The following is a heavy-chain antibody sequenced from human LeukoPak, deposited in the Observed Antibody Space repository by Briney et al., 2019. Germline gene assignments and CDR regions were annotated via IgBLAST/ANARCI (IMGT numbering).Heavy chain of an antibody. V-gene: IGHV1-8*03. CDR3: ARSGLRHDLGVDYYYYMDV. J-gene: IGHJ6*03. Sequence: ASERVSCKASGYTFTSYDINWVRQATGQGLEWMGWMNPNSGNAGYAQKFQGRVTITRNTSISTAYMELSSLRSEDTAVYYCARSGLRHDLGVDYYYYMDVWGKGTTVTVSS. CDR2: MNPNSGNA. CDR1: GYTFTSYD. D-gene: IGHD3-3*01.